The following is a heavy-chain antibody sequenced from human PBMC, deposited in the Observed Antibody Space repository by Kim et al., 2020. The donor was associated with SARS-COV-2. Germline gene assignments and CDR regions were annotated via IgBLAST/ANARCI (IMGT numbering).Heavy chain of an antibody. CDR1: GFTFSTYS. D-gene: IGHD3-22*01. CDR2: ISTSSDYM. V-gene: IGHV3-21*01. Sequence: GGSLRLSCAASGFTFSTYSMNWVRQAPGKGLEWVSSISTSSDYMYYGDSVKGRFTISRDNAKKSLYLQMNSLRAEDTAVYYCARDYDSTAYLDYWGQGTLVTVSS. J-gene: IGHJ4*02. CDR3: ARDYDSTAYLDY.